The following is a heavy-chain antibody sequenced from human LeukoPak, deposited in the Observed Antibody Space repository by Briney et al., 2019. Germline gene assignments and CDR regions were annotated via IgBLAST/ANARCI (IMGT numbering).Heavy chain of an antibody. CDR1: GGSISSYY. J-gene: IGHJ4*02. V-gene: IGHV4-4*07. CDR2: IYTSGST. D-gene: IGHD6-13*01. CDR3: AGDGYRTSWYYY. Sequence: SETLSLTCTVSGGSISSYYWSWIRQPAGMGRVWIGHIYTSGSTKYNPSLKSRVTISLDKSENQFSLKLSSVTAADTAVYYCAGDGYRTSWYYYWGQGTLVTVSS.